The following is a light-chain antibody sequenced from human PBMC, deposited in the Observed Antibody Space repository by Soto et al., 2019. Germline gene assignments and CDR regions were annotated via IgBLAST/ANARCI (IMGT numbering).Light chain of an antibody. Sequence: DVQMTQSPSSLSVSVGDTVTITCRASHSIAFYLAWFQQRPGKAPNLLISAASNLHSGVPSRFSGRGSATDFILTITSLQPEDFATYYCQKYDAAPFTFGPGTRVEVK. CDR2: AAS. V-gene: IGKV1-27*01. J-gene: IGKJ3*01. CDR1: HSIAFY. CDR3: QKYDAAPFT.